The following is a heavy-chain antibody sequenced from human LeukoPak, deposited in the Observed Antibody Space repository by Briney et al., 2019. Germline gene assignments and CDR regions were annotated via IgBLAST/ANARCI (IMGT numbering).Heavy chain of an antibody. J-gene: IGHJ4*02. Sequence: SVKVSCKASGGTFNNYGFSWVRQAPGQGLEWMGGIIPIFGTAKYAQRFQGRVTITADESTSTAYMELSSLTSEDTAVYYCAREGWLQFRYFDYWGQGTLVTVSS. CDR1: GGTFNNYG. CDR3: AREGWLQFRYFDY. D-gene: IGHD5-24*01. CDR2: IIPIFGTA. V-gene: IGHV1-69*13.